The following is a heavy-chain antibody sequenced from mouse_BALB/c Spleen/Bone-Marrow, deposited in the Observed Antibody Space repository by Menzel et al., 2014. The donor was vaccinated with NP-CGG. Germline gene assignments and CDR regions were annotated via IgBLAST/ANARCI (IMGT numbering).Heavy chain of an antibody. CDR2: ITPSTGYI. Sequence: VQLQQSGAELAKPGASVKMSCKASGYTFTSYWMHWIKQRPGQGLEWIGYITPSTGYIEYNQKFKDKATLTADKSSSTAYMQLSSLTSEDSAVYYCARPRFACWGQGTLVTVSA. J-gene: IGHJ3*01. CDR3: ARPRFAC. V-gene: IGHV1-7*01. CDR1: GYTFTSYW.